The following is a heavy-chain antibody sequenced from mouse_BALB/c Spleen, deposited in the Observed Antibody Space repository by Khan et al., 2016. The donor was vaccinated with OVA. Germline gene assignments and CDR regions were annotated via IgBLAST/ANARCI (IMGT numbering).Heavy chain of an antibody. D-gene: IGHD1-1*01. V-gene: IGHV3-2*02. CDR2: ISYGGST. J-gene: IGHJ4*01. CDR1: GYSITSDYA. CDR3: ARKNSYGYAMNY. Sequence: VQLQQSGPGLVKPSQSLSLTCTVTGYSITSDYAWDWIRQFPGNKLEWMGYISYGGSTSYNPSLKSRISITRDTSKNQFFLQLNSVTTEDTATYYCARKNSYGYAMNYWGQGTSVTVSS.